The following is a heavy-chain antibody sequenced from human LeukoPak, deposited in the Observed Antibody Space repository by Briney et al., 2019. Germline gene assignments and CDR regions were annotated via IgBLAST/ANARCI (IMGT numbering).Heavy chain of an antibody. Sequence: GGSLRLSCAASGFTFSDYYMSWIRQAPGKGRDWISYINSSAGTIYYADSLKGPFTISRDNAKNSLYLQMNSLRVEDTAVYYCAKDRHSYSNAYFLDYWGQGTLVTVSS. D-gene: IGHD4-11*01. CDR1: GFTFSDYY. V-gene: IGHV3-11*04. CDR2: INSSAGTI. CDR3: AKDRHSYSNAYFLDY. J-gene: IGHJ4*02.